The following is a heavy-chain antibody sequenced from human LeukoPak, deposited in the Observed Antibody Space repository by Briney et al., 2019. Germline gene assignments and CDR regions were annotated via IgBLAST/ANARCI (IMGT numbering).Heavy chain of an antibody. CDR1: GFSFSSYC. D-gene: IGHD6-25*01. Sequence: RPAESLSLSCAVSGFSFSSYCMRWVRQPPGKGLVWVVRINSDGSSTSYADSVKGRFTISGDNAKNTLYLQMNSLRAEDTAVYYCARDNAARDAYDMWGQGKMVTVSS. V-gene: IGHV3-74*01. J-gene: IGHJ3*02. CDR3: ARDNAARDAYDM. CDR2: INSDGSST.